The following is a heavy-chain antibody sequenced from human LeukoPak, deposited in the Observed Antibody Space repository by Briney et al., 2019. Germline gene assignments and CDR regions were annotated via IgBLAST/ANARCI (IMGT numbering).Heavy chain of an antibody. D-gene: IGHD3-22*01. J-gene: IGHJ3*02. CDR3: ARDYYDSSGDHHDAFEI. Sequence: PSETLSLTCTVSGGSIGSGSYYWSWLRQPAGTGLEWIGRIYKSGSINYNPSLKSRVTISVDTSKNQFSLKLSSVTAADTAVYYCARDYYDSSGDHHDAFEIWGQGTMVTVSS. CDR1: GGSIGSGSYY. V-gene: IGHV4-61*02. CDR2: IYKSGSI.